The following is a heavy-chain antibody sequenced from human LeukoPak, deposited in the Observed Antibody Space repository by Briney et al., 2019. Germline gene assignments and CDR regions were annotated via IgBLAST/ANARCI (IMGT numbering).Heavy chain of an antibody. Sequence: SVKVSCKASGGTFNSSGISWVRQAPGQGLEWMGGITSFLGAAHYIQKFQGRLTITADESTSTAYMELSSLTSEDTAVYYCTRDPSVDYDLLSHWFDPWGQGTLVTVSS. D-gene: IGHD3-9*01. V-gene: IGHV1-69*13. CDR2: ITSFLGAA. CDR1: GGTFNSSG. CDR3: TRDPSVDYDLLSHWFDP. J-gene: IGHJ5*02.